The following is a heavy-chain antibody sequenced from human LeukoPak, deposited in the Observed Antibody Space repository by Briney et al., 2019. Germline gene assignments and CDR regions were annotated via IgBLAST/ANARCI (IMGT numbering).Heavy chain of an antibody. CDR1: GGSISGYY. CDR2: IYYSGTT. D-gene: IGHD4-17*01. V-gene: IGHV4-59*01. Sequence: SETLSLTCTVSGGSISGYYWSWVRQSPGKGLEWSGYIYYSGTTNYNPSLKSRVTISVDTSKNQFSLQLRSVTAADTAVYYCAREDPQTTVPEGMDVWGQGTTVTVSS. CDR3: AREDPQTTVPEGMDV. J-gene: IGHJ6*02.